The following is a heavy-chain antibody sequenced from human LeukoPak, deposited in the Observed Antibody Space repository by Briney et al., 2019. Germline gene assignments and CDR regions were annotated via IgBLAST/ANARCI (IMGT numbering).Heavy chain of an antibody. D-gene: IGHD3-10*01. CDR3: AREMAHTMVRGALDY. Sequence: GASVKVSCKASGYTFTSYAMNWVRQAPGQGLEWMGWINTNTGNPTYAQGFTGRFVFSLDTSVSTAYLQISSLKAEDTAVYYCAREMAHTMVRGALDYWGQGTLVTVSS. J-gene: IGHJ4*02. CDR2: INTNTGNP. CDR1: GYTFTSYA. V-gene: IGHV7-4-1*02.